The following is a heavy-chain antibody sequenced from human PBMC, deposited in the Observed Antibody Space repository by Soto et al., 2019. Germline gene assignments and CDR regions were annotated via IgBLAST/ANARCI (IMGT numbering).Heavy chain of an antibody. V-gene: IGHV1-69*13. CDR2: IIPIFGTA. CDR3: ALTGPDGIVGATTQFYY. D-gene: IGHD1-26*01. J-gene: IGHJ4*02. CDR1: GGTFSSYA. Sequence: SVKVSCKASGGTFSSYAISWVRQAPGQGLEWMGGIIPIFGTANYAQKFQGRVTITADESTSTAYMELSSLRSEDTAVYYCALTGPDGIVGATTQFYYWGQGTLVTVSS.